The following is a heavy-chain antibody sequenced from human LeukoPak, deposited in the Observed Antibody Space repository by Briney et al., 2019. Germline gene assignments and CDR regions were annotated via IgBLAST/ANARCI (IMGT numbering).Heavy chain of an antibody. D-gene: IGHD6-13*01. CDR3: ATYSAAGRTYYFDY. CDR2: ISPYNGNT. J-gene: IGHJ4*02. V-gene: IGHV1-18*01. Sequence: ASVKVSCKASGYSFTNYGITWVRQAPGQGLEWMGWISPYNGNTNYAQKLQGRVTMTGDTSTSTAYMELRSLRSDDTAVYYCATYSAAGRTYYFDYWGQGALVTVSS. CDR1: GYSFTNYG.